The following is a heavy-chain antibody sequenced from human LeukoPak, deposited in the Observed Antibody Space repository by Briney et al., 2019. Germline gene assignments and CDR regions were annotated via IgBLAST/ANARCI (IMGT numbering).Heavy chain of an antibody. CDR2: VDPEDGET. J-gene: IGHJ6*02. Sequence: GATVTVSCKTSGYTFTDHYIHWVHQAPGKGPEWMGRVDPEDGETVYAEKFRGRITIAADTSTDTAYMELTSVRSDDTAVYYCLIDRIDRAFDVWGQGTSVTISS. CDR1: GYTFTDHY. V-gene: IGHV1-69-2*01. CDR3: LIDRIDRAFDV.